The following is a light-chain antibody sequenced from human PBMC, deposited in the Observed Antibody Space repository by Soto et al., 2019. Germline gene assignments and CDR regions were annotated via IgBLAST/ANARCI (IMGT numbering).Light chain of an antibody. V-gene: IGLV1-44*01. Sequence: QSVLTQPPSASGTPGQRVTISCSGNSSNIGSNTVNWYQQLPGTAPKLLIYSNNQRTSGVPDRFSGSKSGTSASLAISGLQSEDEADYYCAPWDDSLNGPVFGGGTKLTVL. CDR2: SNN. CDR3: APWDDSLNGPV. J-gene: IGLJ3*02. CDR1: SSNIGSNT.